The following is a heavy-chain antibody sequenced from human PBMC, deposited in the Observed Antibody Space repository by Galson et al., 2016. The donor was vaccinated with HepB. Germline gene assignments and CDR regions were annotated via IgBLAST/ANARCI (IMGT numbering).Heavy chain of an antibody. D-gene: IGHD2-2*01. J-gene: IGHJ5*02. V-gene: IGHV3-21*01. CDR1: GCTFSSYS. CDR2: ISSGISYI. CDR3: ERVVTPRAPANRGFGS. Sequence: SLKLSCAASGCTFSSYSMNWVRQAPGKGLEWVSSISSGISYIFYADSVKGRFTISRDNAKNSLYLHMNSLRAEDTALYYCERVVTPRAPANRGFGSWGQGTQVVVSS.